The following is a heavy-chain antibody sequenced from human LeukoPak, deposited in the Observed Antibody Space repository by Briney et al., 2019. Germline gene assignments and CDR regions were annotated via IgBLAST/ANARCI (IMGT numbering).Heavy chain of an antibody. CDR2: IYYSGST. CDR1: GGSISSYY. V-gene: IGHV4-59*01. D-gene: IGHD3-3*01. CDR3: ARVLYYDFWSGYYAGGAFDI. Sequence: SETLSLTCTVSGGSISSYYWSWIRQPPGEGLEWIGYIYYSGSTNYNPSLKSRVTISVDTSKNQFSLKLSSVTAADTAVYYCARVLYYDFWSGYYAGGAFDIWGQGTMVTVSS. J-gene: IGHJ3*02.